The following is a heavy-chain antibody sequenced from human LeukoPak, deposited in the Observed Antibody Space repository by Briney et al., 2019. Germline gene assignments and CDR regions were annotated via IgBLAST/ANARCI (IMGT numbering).Heavy chain of an antibody. J-gene: IGHJ6*03. V-gene: IGHV3-23*01. D-gene: IGHD3-22*01. CDR2: INGGGGRT. CDR1: GFTFSSYA. CDR3: AKDGGGYYPSYYYYMDV. Sequence: GGSLRLSCAASGFTFSSYAMGWVHQAPGKGLEWVSAINGGGGRTHYADSVKGRFTISRDNSKNTLYLQMNSLRAEDTAVYYCAKDGGGYYPSYYYYMDVWGKGTTVTISS.